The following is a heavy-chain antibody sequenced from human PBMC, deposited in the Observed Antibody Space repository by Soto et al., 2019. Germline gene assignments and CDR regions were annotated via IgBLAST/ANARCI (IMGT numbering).Heavy chain of an antibody. CDR2: ISAYNGNT. V-gene: IGHV1-18*01. Sequence: GESLKISCKGSGYSFTSYGISWVRQAPGQGLEWMGWISAYNGNTNYAQKLQGRVTMTTDTSTSTAYMELRSLRSDDTAVYYCAREQSSSWSQYFDYWGQGTLVTVSS. J-gene: IGHJ4*02. D-gene: IGHD6-13*01. CDR3: AREQSSSWSQYFDY. CDR1: GYSFTSYG.